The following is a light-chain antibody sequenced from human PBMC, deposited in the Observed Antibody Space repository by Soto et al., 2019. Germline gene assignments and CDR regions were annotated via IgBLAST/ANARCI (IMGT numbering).Light chain of an antibody. V-gene: IGKV4-1*01. CDR2: WAS. Sequence: DHVMTLTKGSLDVPVGERATINWKSSKSILYSSNNKNYLSWYQHKPGQPPKLLIYWASTRESGVPDRFSGSGSGTDFTLTISSLQAEDVALYYCQQYYNLPHTYGGGTKVDI. CDR1: KSILYSSNNKNY. CDR3: QQYYNLPHT. J-gene: IGKJ4*01.